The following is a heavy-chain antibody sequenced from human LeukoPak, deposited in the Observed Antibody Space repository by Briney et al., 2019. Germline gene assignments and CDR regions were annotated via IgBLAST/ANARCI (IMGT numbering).Heavy chain of an antibody. V-gene: IGHV3-23*01. CDR2: ISGSGGST. CDR1: GFTFSSYA. D-gene: IGHD6-13*01. J-gene: IGHJ5*02. CDR3: AKIRGSSWYGTS. Sequence: PGGSLRLSCAASGFTFSSYAMSWVRQAPGKGREWVSAISGSGGSTYYADSVKGRFTISRYNSKNTLYLQMNSLRAEDTAVYYCAKIRGSSWYGTSWGQGTLVTVSS.